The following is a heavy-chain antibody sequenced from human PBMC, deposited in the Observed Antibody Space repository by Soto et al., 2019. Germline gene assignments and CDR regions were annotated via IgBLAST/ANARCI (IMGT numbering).Heavy chain of an antibody. J-gene: IGHJ6*03. CDR1: GFTFSSYA. CDR3: AKHVGGYDYDSYYYYMDV. V-gene: IGHV3-23*01. Sequence: GGSLRLSCAASGFTFSSYAMSWVRQAPGKGLEWVSAISGSGGSTYYAEYVKGRFTISRDNSKNTLYLQMNSLRAEDKAVYYCAKHVGGYDYDSYYYYMDVWGKGTTVTVSS. CDR2: ISGSGGST. D-gene: IGHD5-12*01.